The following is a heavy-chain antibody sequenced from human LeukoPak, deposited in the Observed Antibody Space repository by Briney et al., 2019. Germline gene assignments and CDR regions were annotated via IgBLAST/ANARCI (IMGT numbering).Heavy chain of an antibody. D-gene: IGHD6-6*01. Sequence: PGGSLRLSCAASGFTFSSYGMHWVRQAPGKGLEWVAFIRYDGSNNYYADSVRGRFTISRDNSKNTLYLQMNSLRAEDTAVYYCAKATYGSSPAGGMDVWGKGTTVTVSS. V-gene: IGHV3-30*02. CDR2: IRYDGSNN. CDR1: GFTFSSYG. CDR3: AKATYGSSPAGGMDV. J-gene: IGHJ6*03.